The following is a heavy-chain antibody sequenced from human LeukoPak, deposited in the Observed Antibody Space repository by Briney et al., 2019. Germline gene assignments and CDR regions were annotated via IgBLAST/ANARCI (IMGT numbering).Heavy chain of an antibody. J-gene: IGHJ4*02. Sequence: GGSLRLSCAASGFTFSSYAMYWVRQAPGKGLEWVSSISPDGRNIAYADSVKGRFTISRDSAKNTLYLQMNSLRVGDTAVYYCVRDGGGTTPYDCWGQGTLVTVSS. CDR1: GFTFSSYA. CDR2: ISPDGRNI. D-gene: IGHD1-7*01. CDR3: VRDGGGTTPYDC. V-gene: IGHV3-74*01.